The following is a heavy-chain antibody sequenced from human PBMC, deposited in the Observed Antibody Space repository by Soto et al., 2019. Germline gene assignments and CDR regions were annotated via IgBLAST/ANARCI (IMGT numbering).Heavy chain of an antibody. CDR1: GWSFSSYG. Sequence: GSVRRSGTASGWSFSSYGRKRVRQAPGKGLEWVGRIKSKTDGGTTDYAAPVKGRFTISRDDSKNTLYLQMNSLKTEDTAVYYCTTEGWGSSWVLRFDPWGQGTLVTVSS. D-gene: IGHD6-13*01. V-gene: IGHV3-15*07. CDR3: TTEGWGSSWVLRFDP. CDR2: IKSKTDGGTT. J-gene: IGHJ5*02.